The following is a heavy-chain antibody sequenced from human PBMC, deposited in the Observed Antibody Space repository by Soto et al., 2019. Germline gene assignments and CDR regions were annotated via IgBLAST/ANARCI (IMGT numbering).Heavy chain of an antibody. CDR1: GVTFSSYA. V-gene: IGHV1-69*06. D-gene: IGHD6-6*01. J-gene: IGHJ6*02. CDR2: IIPIFGTA. Sequence: QVQLVQSGAEVKKPGSSVNVSCKASGVTFSSYAISWVRQAPGQGLEWMGGIIPIFGTANYAQKFQGRVTITEDKSTSTAYMELSSLRSDDTDVYDCARARVLEYSSPNFKIYYGMDVWVQGTTVTVSS. CDR3: ARARVLEYSSPNFKIYYGMDV.